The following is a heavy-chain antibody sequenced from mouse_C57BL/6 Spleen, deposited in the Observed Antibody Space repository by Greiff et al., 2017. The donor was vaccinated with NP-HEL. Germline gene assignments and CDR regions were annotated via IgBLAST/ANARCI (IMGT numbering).Heavy chain of an antibody. Sequence: VQLQQSGAELVKPGASVKISCKASGYAFSSYWMNWVKQRPGKGLEWIGQIYPGDGDTNYNGKFKGKATLTADKSSSTAYMQLSSLTSEDFAVYFCAGGDYYGSGDLDVWGTGTTVTVAS. V-gene: IGHV1-80*01. CDR1: GYAFSSYW. CDR3: AGGDYYGSGDLDV. D-gene: IGHD1-1*01. J-gene: IGHJ1*03. CDR2: IYPGDGDT.